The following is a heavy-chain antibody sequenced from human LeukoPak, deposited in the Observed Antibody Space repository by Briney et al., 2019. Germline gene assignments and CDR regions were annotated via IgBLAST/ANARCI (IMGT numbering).Heavy chain of an antibody. CDR1: GGSISSSSYY. J-gene: IGHJ4*02. D-gene: IGHD4-11*01. CDR3: ARGSTYSNYFDY. V-gene: IGHV4-39*07. CDR2: IYYTGST. Sequence: SETLSLTCTVSGGSISSSSYYWGWLRQPPGKGLEWIGSIYYTGSTSYNSSLKSRVTISVDTSKNQFSLKMKSVTAADTAVYYCARGSTYSNYFDYWGQGTLVTVSS.